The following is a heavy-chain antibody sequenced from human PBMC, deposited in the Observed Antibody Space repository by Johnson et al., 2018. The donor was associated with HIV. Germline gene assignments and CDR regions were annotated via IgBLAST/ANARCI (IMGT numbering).Heavy chain of an antibody. CDR1: ESTFEDYP. Sequence: VQLVESGGGLFHPASSLRPSFQPSESTFEDYPCPGFRQAPGRGRRWFPVSGGIVVVGLAGPVKGRFPIPRDNAKNSLYLQMNSLRVEDTALYYCAKAIWGGGNLGMGAFDIWGQGTMVTVSS. V-gene: IGHV3-9*01. CDR3: AKAIWGGGNLGMGAFDI. CDR2: SGGIVVV. D-gene: IGHD4-23*01. J-gene: IGHJ3*02.